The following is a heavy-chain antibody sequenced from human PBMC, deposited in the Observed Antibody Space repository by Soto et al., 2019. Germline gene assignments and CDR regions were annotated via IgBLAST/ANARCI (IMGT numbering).Heavy chain of an antibody. CDR3: ARDGGYDYYYYYGMDV. CDR2: IKQDGSEK. V-gene: IGHV3-7*01. Sequence: PGGSLRLSCAASGFTFSSYWMSWVRQAPGKGLEWVANIKQDGSEKYYVDSVKGRFTISRDNAKNSLYLQMNSLRAEDTAVYYCARDGGYDYYYYYGMDVWGQGTTVTAP. D-gene: IGHD5-12*01. CDR1: GFTFSSYW. J-gene: IGHJ6*02.